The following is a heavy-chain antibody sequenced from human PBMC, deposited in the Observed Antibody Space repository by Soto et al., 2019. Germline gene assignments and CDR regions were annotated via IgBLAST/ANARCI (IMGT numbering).Heavy chain of an antibody. J-gene: IGHJ4*02. D-gene: IGHD4-17*01. Sequence: GGSLRLSCAASGFTFRSYSMNWVRQAPGKGLEWVSYITSSGHTIYYADSVRGRFTISRDNAKNSLSLQMNSLRDEDTAVYYCARPGYGDYMGFDYWGQGILVTVSS. CDR3: ARPGYGDYMGFDY. V-gene: IGHV3-48*02. CDR2: ITSSGHTI. CDR1: GFTFRSYS.